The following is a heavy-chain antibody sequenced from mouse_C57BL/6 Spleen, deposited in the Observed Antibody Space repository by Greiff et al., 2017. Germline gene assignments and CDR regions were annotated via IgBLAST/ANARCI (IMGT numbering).Heavy chain of an antibody. Sequence: EVQLQQSGPELVKPGASVKISCKASGYTFTDYYMNWVKQSPGKSLEWIGDINPNNGGTSYNQKFKGKAPLTVDTSSSTAYMELRSLTSEDSAVYYGARGGTTVVEYYFDDWGQGTTLTVAS. CDR1: GYTFTDYY. V-gene: IGHV1-26*01. D-gene: IGHD1-1*01. CDR2: INPNNGGT. CDR3: ARGGTTVVEYYFDD. J-gene: IGHJ2*01.